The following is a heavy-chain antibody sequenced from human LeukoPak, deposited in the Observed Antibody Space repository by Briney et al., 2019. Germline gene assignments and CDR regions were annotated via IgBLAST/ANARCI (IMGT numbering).Heavy chain of an antibody. D-gene: IGHD3-3*01. CDR1: GGSISSSSYY. Sequence: KPSETLSLTCTVSGGSISSSSYYWGWIRQPPGKGLEWIGSINYSGSTYYNPSLKSRVTMSVDTSKNQFSLKLSSVTAADTAVYYCARSDYDFWSGYSGGFDPWGQGTLVTVSS. CDR2: INYSGST. V-gene: IGHV4-39*07. CDR3: ARSDYDFWSGYSGGFDP. J-gene: IGHJ5*02.